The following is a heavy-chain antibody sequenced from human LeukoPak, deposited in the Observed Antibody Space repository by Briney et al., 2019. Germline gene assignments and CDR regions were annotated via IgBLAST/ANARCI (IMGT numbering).Heavy chain of an antibody. V-gene: IGHV4-38-2*02. Sequence: PSETLSLTCTVSGNSISSGDYYWGWIRQPPGKGLEWTGSIYHSGSTYYNPSLKSRVTISVDTSKNQFSLKLSSVTAADTAVYYCARGPNYYGSGSYSWGQGTLVTVSS. CDR2: IYHSGST. CDR3: ARGPNYYGSGSYS. J-gene: IGHJ5*02. D-gene: IGHD3-10*01. CDR1: GNSISSGDYY.